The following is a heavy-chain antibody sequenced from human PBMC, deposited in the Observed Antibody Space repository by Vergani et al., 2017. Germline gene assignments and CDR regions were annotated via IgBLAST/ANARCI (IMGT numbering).Heavy chain of an antibody. CDR1: GITFKNAW. J-gene: IGHJ4*02. V-gene: IGHV3-15*01. Sequence: EVQVVESGGGLIKSGGSLRLFCVVSGITFKNAWINWVRQAPGKGLEWIGRIRSKNDGGTADYAAPLKGRFTISRDDSKDSAFLLVNNLKTEDTAVYYCATIGYRRWGYYFDYWGQGILVTVSS. CDR2: IRSKNDGGTA. CDR3: ATIGYRRWGYYFDY. D-gene: IGHD2-2*02.